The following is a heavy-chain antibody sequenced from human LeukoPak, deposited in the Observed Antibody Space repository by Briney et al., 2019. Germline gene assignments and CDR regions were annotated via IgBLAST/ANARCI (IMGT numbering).Heavy chain of an antibody. CDR1: GFTFSSYS. Sequence: GGSLGLSCAASGFTFSSYSMNWVRQAPGKGLEWVSSISSSSSYIYYADSVKGRFTISRDNAKNSLYLQMNSLRAEDTAVYYCARDGADCSSTSCYGNWFDPWGQGTLVTVSS. D-gene: IGHD2-2*01. V-gene: IGHV3-21*01. J-gene: IGHJ5*02. CDR2: ISSSSSYI. CDR3: ARDGADCSSTSCYGNWFDP.